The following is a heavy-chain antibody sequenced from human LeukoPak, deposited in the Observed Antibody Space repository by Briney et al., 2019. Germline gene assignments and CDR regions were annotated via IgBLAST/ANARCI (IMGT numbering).Heavy chain of an antibody. J-gene: IGHJ4*02. V-gene: IGHV3-21*01. CDR3: ARGYGDYGKYYFDS. CDR2: ISSGIGYI. Sequence: PVGSLRLSCAASGFTFSTYPMNWARQAPGNGLEWVSSISSGIGYIYYADSVKGRFTISRDNAKNSLYLQMNSLRAEDTAVYYCARGYGDYGKYYFDSWGQGTLVSVSS. CDR1: GFTFSTYP. D-gene: IGHD4-17*01.